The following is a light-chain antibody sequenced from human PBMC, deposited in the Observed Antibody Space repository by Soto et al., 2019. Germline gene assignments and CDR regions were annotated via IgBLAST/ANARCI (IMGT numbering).Light chain of an antibody. Sequence: EIVLTQSPGTLSLSPGERATLSCRASQSVSSSYLAWYQQKPGQAPRLLIYGASSRATGITDRFSGSGSGTDCTLTISRLELEDFAVYSWQQYGSSPPYTFGQGTKLEIK. CDR3: QQYGSSPPYT. CDR1: QSVSSSY. J-gene: IGKJ2*01. V-gene: IGKV3-20*01. CDR2: GAS.